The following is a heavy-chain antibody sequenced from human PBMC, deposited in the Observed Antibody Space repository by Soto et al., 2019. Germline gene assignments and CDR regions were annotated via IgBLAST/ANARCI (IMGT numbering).Heavy chain of an antibody. CDR3: ARGLSSPSAAGV. CDR1: GGSVSSGGNY. CDR2: VHDTGTT. V-gene: IGHV4-39*01. J-gene: IGHJ4*02. Sequence: QLQLQESGPGLVKPSETLSLTCAVSGGSVSSGGNYWGWIRLSPGKGLEWIGSVHDTGTTHYNPSLPSRVTISVDTSKNQSSLNVNSVTAADTAVYYCARGLSSPSAAGVWGQGTLVTVSS. D-gene: IGHD6-6*01.